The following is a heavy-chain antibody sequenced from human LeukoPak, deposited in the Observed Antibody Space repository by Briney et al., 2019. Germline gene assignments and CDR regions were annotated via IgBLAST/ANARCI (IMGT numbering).Heavy chain of an antibody. CDR1: GGTFSSYA. V-gene: IGHV1-69*05. CDR3: ARDRYDSSGYFVY. J-gene: IGHJ4*02. CDR2: IIPIFGTA. Sequence: GASVKVSCKASGGTFSSYAISWVRQAPGRGLEWMGGIIPIFGTANYAQKFQGRVTITTDESTSTAYMELSSLRSEDTAVYYCARDRYDSSGYFVYWGQGTLVTVSS. D-gene: IGHD3-22*01.